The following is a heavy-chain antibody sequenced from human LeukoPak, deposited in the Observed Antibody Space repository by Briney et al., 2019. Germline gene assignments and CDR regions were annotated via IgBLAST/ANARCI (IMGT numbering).Heavy chain of an antibody. CDR3: ARSYYYGSGSLRFLDV. J-gene: IGHJ6*02. V-gene: IGHV4-59*08. CDR1: GGSISDYY. CDR2: IFYSGNT. Sequence: SETLSLTCTVSGGSISDYYWSWLRQPPGKGLEWIGYIFYSGNTKYNPSLKSRVTISLDTSKNQFSLKLSSVTAADTAVYYCARSYYYGSGSLRFLDVWGQGTTVTVSS. D-gene: IGHD3-10*01.